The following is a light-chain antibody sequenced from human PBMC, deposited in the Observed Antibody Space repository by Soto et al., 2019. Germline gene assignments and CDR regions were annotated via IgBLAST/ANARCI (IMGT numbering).Light chain of an antibody. CDR1: QNVYNN. V-gene: IGKV3-15*01. CDR2: DAS. CDR3: QQCRNWPLT. J-gene: IGKJ4*01. Sequence: EIVMTQSPATLSVSPGEGATLSCKASQNVYNNLAWYQQRPGQPPRLLIYDASTRATGISARFSGSGYGTEFTLPISSLLSEDFAVYFCQQCRNWPLTFGGGTKVEIK.